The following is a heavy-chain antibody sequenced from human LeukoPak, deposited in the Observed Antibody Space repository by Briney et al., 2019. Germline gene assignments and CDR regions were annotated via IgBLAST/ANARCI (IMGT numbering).Heavy chain of an antibody. J-gene: IGHJ4*02. CDR3: ARGGAEAPTLRY. V-gene: IGHV1-18*01. CDR2: ISAYNGNT. Sequence: GASVQVSRKASGYTFTSYGIRWVRPAPRRGVEWMGWISAYNGNTNYAQKLQGRVTMTTDTSTSTAYMDLRSLRSDDTAVYYYARGGAEAPTLRYWGQGTLVTVSS. D-gene: IGHD6-13*01. CDR1: GYTFTSYG.